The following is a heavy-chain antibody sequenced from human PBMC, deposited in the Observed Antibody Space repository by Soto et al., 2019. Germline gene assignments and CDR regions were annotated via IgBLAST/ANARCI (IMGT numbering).Heavy chain of an antibody. CDR3: ARRYRYYYYYYMDV. J-gene: IGHJ6*03. CDR1: GGSFSGYY. D-gene: IGHD2-2*02. V-gene: IGHV4-34*01. CDR2: INHSGST. Sequence: PSETLSLTCAVYGGSFSGYYWSWIRQPPGKGLEWIGEINHSGSTNYNPPLKSRVTISVDTSKNQFSLKLSSVTAADTAVYYCARRYRYYYYYYMDVWGKGTTVTVSS.